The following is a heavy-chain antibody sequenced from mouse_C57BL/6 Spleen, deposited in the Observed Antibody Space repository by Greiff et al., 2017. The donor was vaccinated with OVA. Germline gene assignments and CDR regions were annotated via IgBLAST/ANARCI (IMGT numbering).Heavy chain of an antibody. CDR2: INPYNGGT. CDR3: ARDGPHAMDY. D-gene: IGHD2-3*01. Sequence: VHVKQSGPVLVKPGASVKMSCKASGYTFTDYYMNWVKQSHGKSLEWIGVINPYNGGTSYNQKFKGKATLTVDKSSSTAYMELNSLTSEDSAVYYCARDGPHAMDYWGQGTSVTVSS. CDR1: GYTFTDYY. J-gene: IGHJ4*01. V-gene: IGHV1-19*01.